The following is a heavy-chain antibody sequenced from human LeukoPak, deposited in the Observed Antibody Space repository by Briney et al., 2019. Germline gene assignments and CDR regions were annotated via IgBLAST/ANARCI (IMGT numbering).Heavy chain of an antibody. Sequence: GGSLRLSCAASGFTFSSYGMHWVRQAPGKGLEWVSFIRYDGSNEYYADSVRGRFTISRDNSKNTLYLQMNSLRAEDTAVYYCAKVKSIAAAGNYFDYWGQGTLVTVSS. V-gene: IGHV3-30*02. CDR2: IRYDGSNE. CDR3: AKVKSIAAAGNYFDY. J-gene: IGHJ4*02. CDR1: GFTFSSYG. D-gene: IGHD6-13*01.